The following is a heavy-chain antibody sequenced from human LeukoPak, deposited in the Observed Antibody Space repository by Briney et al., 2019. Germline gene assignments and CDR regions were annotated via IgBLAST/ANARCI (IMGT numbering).Heavy chain of an antibody. CDR2: IIPIFGTE. CDR3: ARSPHGRYYYDSSGYPYNWFDP. J-gene: IGHJ5*02. V-gene: IGHV1-69*05. Sequence: SVKVSCKASGGTFSSYAISWVRQAPGQGLEWMGGIIPIFGTENYAQKFQGRVTITTDESTNTAYMELSSLRAEDTAVYYCARSPHGRYYYDSSGYPYNWFDPWGEGTLVTLSS. D-gene: IGHD3-22*01. CDR1: GGTFSSYA.